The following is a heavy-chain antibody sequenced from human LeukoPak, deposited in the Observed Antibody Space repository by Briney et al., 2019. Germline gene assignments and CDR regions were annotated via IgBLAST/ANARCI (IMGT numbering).Heavy chain of an antibody. V-gene: IGHV3-33*08. J-gene: IGHJ3*02. CDR1: GFTFSSYA. D-gene: IGHD6-19*01. Sequence: PGGSLRLSCAASGFTFSSYAMSWVRQAPGKGLEWVAVIWYDGSNKYYADSVKGRFTISRDNSKNTLYLQMNSLRAEDTAVYYCARSGIAVAGTSYDAFDIWGQGTMVTVSS. CDR2: IWYDGSNK. CDR3: ARSGIAVAGTSYDAFDI.